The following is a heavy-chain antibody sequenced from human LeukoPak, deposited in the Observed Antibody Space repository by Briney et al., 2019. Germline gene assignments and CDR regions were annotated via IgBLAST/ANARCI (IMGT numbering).Heavy chain of an antibody. D-gene: IGHD3-22*01. J-gene: IGHJ4*02. V-gene: IGHV1-69*05. CDR3: ARDPDQTYYYDRSGG. CDR1: GGTFSSYA. Sequence: SVKVSCKASGGTFSSYAISWVRQAPGQGLEWMGRIIPIFGTASYAQKFQGRVTITTDESTRTAYMELSSLRSEDTAVYYCARDPDQTYYYDRSGGWGQGTLVTVSS. CDR2: IIPIFGTA.